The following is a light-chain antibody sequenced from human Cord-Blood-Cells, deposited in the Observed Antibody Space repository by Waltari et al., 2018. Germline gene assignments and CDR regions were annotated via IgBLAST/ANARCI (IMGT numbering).Light chain of an antibody. CDR1: RSDVGRYNL. V-gene: IGLV2-23*03. Sequence: QSALTQPASVSGSPGQSITIYFTGTRSDVGRYNLVSWYQQHPGKAPKPMIYEGSKRPSGVSNRFSGSKSGNTASLTISGLQAEDEADYYCCSYAGSSTFVFGGGTKLTVL. CDR3: CSYAGSSTFV. J-gene: IGLJ2*01. CDR2: EGS.